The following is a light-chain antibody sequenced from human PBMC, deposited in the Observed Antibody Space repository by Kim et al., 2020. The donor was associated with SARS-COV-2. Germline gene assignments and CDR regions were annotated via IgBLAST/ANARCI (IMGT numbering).Light chain of an antibody. V-gene: IGLV4-69*01. CDR1: SGHSSYA. CDR2: VNRDGSH. J-gene: IGLJ3*02. CDR3: QTWDTGIRV. Sequence: QLALTQSPSASASLGASVQLNCILSSGHSSYAIAWHQQQPGKGPRFLMKVNRDGSHVKGDGIPDRFSGSTSGAERYLTISSLQPEDEADYFCQTWDTGIRVFGGGTQLTVL.